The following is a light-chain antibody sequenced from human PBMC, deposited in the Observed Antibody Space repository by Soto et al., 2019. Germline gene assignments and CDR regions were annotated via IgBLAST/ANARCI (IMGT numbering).Light chain of an antibody. CDR2: DAS. CDR3: QQRQYWPPIT. J-gene: IGKJ5*01. V-gene: IGKV3-11*01. Sequence: EIVMTQSPATLSVSPGGRATLSCRASQSISDTLAWYQQKPGQAPRLLIYDASNRAAGIPARFSGSGSGTDFTLTISSLEPEDFAIYYCQQRQYWPPITFGQGTRLEIK. CDR1: QSISDT.